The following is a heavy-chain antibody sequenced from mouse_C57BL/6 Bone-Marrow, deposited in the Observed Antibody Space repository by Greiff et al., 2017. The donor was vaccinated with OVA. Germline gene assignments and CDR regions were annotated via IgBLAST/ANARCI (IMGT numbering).Heavy chain of an antibody. D-gene: IGHD3-1*01. V-gene: IGHV5-17*01. J-gene: IGHJ2*01. Sequence: DVQLQESGGGLVKPGGSLKLSCAASGFTFSDYGMHWVRQAPEKGLEWVAYISSGSSTIYYADTVKGRFTISRDNAKNTLFLQMTSLRSEDTAMYYCARSLGGYFDYWGQGTTLTVSS. CDR1: GFTFSDYG. CDR2: ISSGSSTI. CDR3: ARSLGGYFDY.